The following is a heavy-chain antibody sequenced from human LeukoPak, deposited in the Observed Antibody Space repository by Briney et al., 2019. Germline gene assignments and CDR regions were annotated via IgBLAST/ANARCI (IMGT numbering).Heavy chain of an antibody. V-gene: IGHV3-49*04. J-gene: IGHJ4*02. CDR1: GFTFDDYG. D-gene: IGHD3-10*01. CDR3: TRVGYGSGSYYEYYYSPYFDY. CDR2: IRSKAYGGTT. Sequence: GGSLRHSCAASGFTFDDYGMSWVRQAPGKGLEWVGFIRSKAYGGTTEYAASVKGRFTISRDDSKSIAYLQMNSLKTEDTAVYYCTRVGYGSGSYYEYYYSPYFDYWGQGTLVTVSS.